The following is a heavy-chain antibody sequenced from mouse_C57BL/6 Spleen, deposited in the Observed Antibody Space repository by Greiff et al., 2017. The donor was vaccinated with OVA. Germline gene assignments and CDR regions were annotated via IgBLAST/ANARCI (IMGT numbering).Heavy chain of an antibody. CDR2: IYPGDGDT. Sequence: QVQLQQSGAELVKPGASVKISCKASGYAFSSYWMNWVKQRPGKGLEWIGQIYPGDGDTNYNGKFKGKATLTADKSSSTAYMQLSSLTSEDSAVYFCAMLDSSGLYYFDYWGQGTTLTVSS. CDR3: AMLDSSGLYYFDY. V-gene: IGHV1-80*01. D-gene: IGHD3-2*02. CDR1: GYAFSSYW. J-gene: IGHJ2*01.